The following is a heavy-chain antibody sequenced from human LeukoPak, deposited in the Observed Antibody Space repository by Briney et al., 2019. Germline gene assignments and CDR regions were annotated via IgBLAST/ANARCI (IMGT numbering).Heavy chain of an antibody. J-gene: IGHJ2*01. Sequence: PSETLSLTCTVSGGSISSYYWSWIRRPPGKGLEWIGYIYYSGSTNYNPSLKSRVTISVDTSKNQFSLKLSSVTAADTAVYYCARAPTIFGVVIIGWYFDLWGRGTLVTVSS. D-gene: IGHD3-3*01. CDR1: GGSISSYY. CDR2: IYYSGST. V-gene: IGHV4-59*01. CDR3: ARAPTIFGVVIIGWYFDL.